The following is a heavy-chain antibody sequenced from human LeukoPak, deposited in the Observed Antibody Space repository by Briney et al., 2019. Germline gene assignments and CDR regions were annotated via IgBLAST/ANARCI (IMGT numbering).Heavy chain of an antibody. CDR1: GFIFGDYG. D-gene: IGHD6-19*01. J-gene: IGHJ6*02. V-gene: IGHV3-23*01. CDR2: IGGRGGRT. Sequence: GGSLRLSCAASGFIFGDYGMNWVRLAAGKGLEWVSGIGGRGGRTYYADSVQGRFTISRDNSNNTVDLQMNSLRAEDTAIYYCAKGRIAVAPYYGMDVWGRGTTVSVSS. CDR3: AKGRIAVAPYYGMDV.